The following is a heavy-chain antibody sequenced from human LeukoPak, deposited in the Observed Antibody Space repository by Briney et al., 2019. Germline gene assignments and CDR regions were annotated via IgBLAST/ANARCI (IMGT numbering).Heavy chain of an antibody. CDR3: ARERSAAGTPFEDY. D-gene: IGHD6-13*01. V-gene: IGHV3-53*01. Sequence: GGSLRLSCAASGFIVGNNYMTWVRQAPGKGLEWVSILYSGDSTFYADSVKGRFTISRDNAKNSLYLQMNSLRAEDTAVYYCARERSAAGTPFEDYWGQGTLVTVSS. CDR2: LYSGDST. CDR1: GFIVGNNY. J-gene: IGHJ4*02.